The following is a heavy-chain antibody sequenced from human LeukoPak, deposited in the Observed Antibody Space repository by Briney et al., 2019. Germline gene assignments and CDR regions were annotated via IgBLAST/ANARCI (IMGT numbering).Heavy chain of an antibody. CDR2: IKQDGSEK. V-gene: IGHV3-7*03. D-gene: IGHD5-18*01. CDR1: GFTFSSYW. Sequence: GGSLRLSCAASGFTFSSYWMSWVRQAPGKGLEWVANIKQDGSEKYYVDSVKGRFTISRDNAKNSLYLQMNSLRAEDTAVYYCARGNRCSYGYGFDYWGQGTLVTVSS. J-gene: IGHJ4*02. CDR3: ARGNRCSYGYGFDY.